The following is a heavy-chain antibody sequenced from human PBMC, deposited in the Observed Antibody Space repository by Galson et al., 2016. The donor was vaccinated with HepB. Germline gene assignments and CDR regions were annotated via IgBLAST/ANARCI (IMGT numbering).Heavy chain of an antibody. J-gene: IGHJ3*02. CDR1: GYSFTSYW. V-gene: IGHV5-51*01. CDR2: IYPGDSNT. CDR3: ARPRRYCTNGLCYPGAFDI. D-gene: IGHD2-8*01. Sequence: QSGAEVTKPGESLKISCKGSGYSFTSYWIGWVRQMPGKGLEWMGIIYPGDSNTRYSPSFQGQVTISADKSISTAYLPWSSLKASDTAMYYCARPRRYCTNGLCYPGAFDIWGQGTMVTVSS.